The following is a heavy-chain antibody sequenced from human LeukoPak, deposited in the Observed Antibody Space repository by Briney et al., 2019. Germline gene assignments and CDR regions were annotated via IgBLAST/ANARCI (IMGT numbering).Heavy chain of an antibody. Sequence: PGGSLRLSCAASGFTFSSYWMSWVRQAPGKGLEWVANIKQDGSEKYYVDSVKGRFTISRDNAKNSLYLQMNSLRAEDTAVYYCARLVPAAMFVFGTLYYFDYWGQGTLVTVSS. V-gene: IGHV3-7*01. CDR1: GFTFSSYW. D-gene: IGHD2-2*01. CDR3: ARLVPAAMFVFGTLYYFDY. CDR2: IKQDGSEK. J-gene: IGHJ4*02.